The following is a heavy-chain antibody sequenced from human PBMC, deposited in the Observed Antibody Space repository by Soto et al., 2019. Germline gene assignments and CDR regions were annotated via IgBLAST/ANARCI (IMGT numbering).Heavy chain of an antibody. Sequence: QVQLVESGGGVVQPGRSLRLSCAASGFTFSSYGMHWVRQAPGKGLEWVAVIWYDGSNKYYADSVKGRFTISRDNSKNTLYLQTNSLRAEDTAVYYCARDRDYSSTWYDYWGQGTLVTVSS. D-gene: IGHD6-13*01. CDR1: GFTFSSYG. CDR2: IWYDGSNK. J-gene: IGHJ4*02. CDR3: ARDRDYSSTWYDY. V-gene: IGHV3-33*01.